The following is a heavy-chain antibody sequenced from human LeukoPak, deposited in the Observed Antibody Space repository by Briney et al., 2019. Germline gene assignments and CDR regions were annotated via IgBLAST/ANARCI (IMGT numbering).Heavy chain of an antibody. D-gene: IGHD5-24*01. V-gene: IGHV4-39*01. CDR2: VYYSGST. J-gene: IGHJ4*02. CDR3: ARLGLSSREGYRSFDD. Sequence: PSETLSLTCTVSSGSISSTSYYWGWIRQPPGKGLEWVGSVYYSGSTYYNPSLKSRVTVSVDKSKDQFSLKLSSVTATDTAVYYCARLGLSSREGYRSFDDWGQGTLVTVSS. CDR1: SGSISSTSYY.